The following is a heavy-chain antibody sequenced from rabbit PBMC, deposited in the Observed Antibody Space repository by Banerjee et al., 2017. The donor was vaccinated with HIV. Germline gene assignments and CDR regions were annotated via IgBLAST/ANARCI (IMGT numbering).Heavy chain of an antibody. D-gene: IGHD6-1*01. CDR3: ARVYYTYGYAGYAYASMDL. J-gene: IGHJ3*01. V-gene: IGHV1S7*01. CDR1: GFDFSSYY. CDR2: IYAGKGST. Sequence: QLKETGGGLVQPGGSLTLSCKASGFDFSSYYMSWVRQAPGKGLEWIGIIYAGKGSTDYASWVNGRFTISSDNAQNTVDLQMNSLTAADTATYFCARVYYTYGYAGYAYASMDLRGQGTLVTVS.